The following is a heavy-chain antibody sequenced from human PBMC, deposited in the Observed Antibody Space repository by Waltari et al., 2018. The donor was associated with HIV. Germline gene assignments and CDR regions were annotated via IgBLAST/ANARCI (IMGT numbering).Heavy chain of an antibody. CDR3: ARGGYYYDSSGYYPFDY. CDR2: ISYDGSNK. J-gene: IGHJ4*02. CDR1: GFTFSSYA. D-gene: IGHD3-22*01. V-gene: IGHV3-30-3*01. Sequence: QVQLVESGGGVVQPGRSLRLSCAASGFTFSSYAMHWVRPAPGKGLEWVAVISYDGSNKYYADSVKGRFTISRDNSKNTLYLQMNSLRAEDTAVYYCARGGYYYDSSGYYPFDYWGQGTLVTVSS.